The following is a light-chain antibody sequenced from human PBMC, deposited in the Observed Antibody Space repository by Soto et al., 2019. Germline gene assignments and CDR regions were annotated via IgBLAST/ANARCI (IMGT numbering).Light chain of an antibody. V-gene: IGLV2-14*01. CDR1: SSDIGGYTY. Sequence: QSVLTQPASVSGSPGQSITISCTGTSSDIGGYTYVSWYQQHPGKAPKLIIYDVTSRPSGVSHRFSGSKSGNTASLTISGLQAEDEADYYCSSYTSSSTVVFGGGTKVTVL. J-gene: IGLJ2*01. CDR2: DVT. CDR3: SSYTSSSTVV.